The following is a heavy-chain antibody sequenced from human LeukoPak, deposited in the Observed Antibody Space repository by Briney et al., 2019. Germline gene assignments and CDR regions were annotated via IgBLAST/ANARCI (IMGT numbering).Heavy chain of an antibody. Sequence: TPSETLSLTCTVSGGSISSSSYYWGWIRQPPGKGLEWIGSIYYSGSTYYNPSLKSRVTISVDTPKNQFSLKLSSVTAADTAVYYCARTASALATDAFDIWGQGTMVTVSS. CDR3: ARTASALATDAFDI. CDR2: IYYSGST. D-gene: IGHD6-13*01. CDR1: GGSISSSSYY. J-gene: IGHJ3*02. V-gene: IGHV4-39*01.